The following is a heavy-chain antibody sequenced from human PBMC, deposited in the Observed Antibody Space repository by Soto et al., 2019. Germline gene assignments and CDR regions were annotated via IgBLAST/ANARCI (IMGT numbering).Heavy chain of an antibody. D-gene: IGHD3-10*01. CDR3: ARDQDYYGSGEYVDV. Sequence: AVKVSCKASGGTFSSYTSSWGRQAPGQGLEWMGRIIPILGIANYAQKFQGRVTITADKSTSTAYMELSSLRSEDTAVYYCARDQDYYGSGEYVDVWGQGTTVTVSS. CDR1: GGTFSSYT. J-gene: IGHJ6*02. V-gene: IGHV1-69*04. CDR2: IIPILGIA.